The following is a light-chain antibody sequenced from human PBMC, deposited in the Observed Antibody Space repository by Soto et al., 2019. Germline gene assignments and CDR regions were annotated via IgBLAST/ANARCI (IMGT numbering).Light chain of an antibody. CDR2: DAS. CDR1: QSVSSY. J-gene: IGKJ4*01. V-gene: IGKV3-11*01. Sequence: EIVLTQSPATLSLSPAERATLSCRASQSVSSYLAWYQQKPGQAPSLLIYDASNRATGIPARFSGSRSGTAITLTIASLAPADFAVDDCHHRSNWLDFGGGTKVEIK. CDR3: HHRSNWLD.